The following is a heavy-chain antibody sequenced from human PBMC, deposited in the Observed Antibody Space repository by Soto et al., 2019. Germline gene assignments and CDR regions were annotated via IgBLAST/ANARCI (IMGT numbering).Heavy chain of an antibody. V-gene: IGHV3-23*01. CDR2: ISGSGGST. D-gene: IGHD6-19*01. CDR1: GFTLSGYT. J-gene: IGHJ4*02. CDR3: VRDSSGWLEH. Sequence: PGGSLRLSCAASGFTLSGYTMSWVRQAPGKGLEWDSAISGSGGSTYYADSVKGRFTISRDNAKNTLYLQMNGLRVDDTAVYYCVRDSSGWLEHWGQGPLVTVSS.